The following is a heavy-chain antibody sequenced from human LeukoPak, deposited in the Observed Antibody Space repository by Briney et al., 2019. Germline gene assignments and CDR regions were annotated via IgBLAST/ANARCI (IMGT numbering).Heavy chain of an antibody. CDR1: GFTFSNYA. V-gene: IGHV3-23*01. J-gene: IGHJ4*02. CDR3: TKGGDYDGLTGYYASDC. Sequence: GASLRLSCAASGFTFSNYAMSWVRQAPGKGLEWVSAITGSGGSTWYADSVKGHFTISRDNSKNTLYLQMNSLGAEDTAVYYCTKGGDYDGLTGYYASDCWGKGPLVTVSS. D-gene: IGHD3-9*01. CDR2: ITGSGGST.